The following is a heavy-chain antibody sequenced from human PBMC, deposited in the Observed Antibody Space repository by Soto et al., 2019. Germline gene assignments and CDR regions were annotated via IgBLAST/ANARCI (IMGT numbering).Heavy chain of an antibody. CDR2: ISGYNGNT. D-gene: IGHD3-3*01. Sequence: QVQLVQSGVEVKKPGASVKVSCKASGYSFTNYGITWVRQAPGQGLEWLGWISGYNGNTNYAQKFQGRVTMTTDTSTSTDYMDLRSLRYDDTAVYYCARGGRFAVADTDYWGQGTLLTVSS. V-gene: IGHV1-18*01. J-gene: IGHJ4*02. CDR3: ARGGRFAVADTDY. CDR1: GYSFTNYG.